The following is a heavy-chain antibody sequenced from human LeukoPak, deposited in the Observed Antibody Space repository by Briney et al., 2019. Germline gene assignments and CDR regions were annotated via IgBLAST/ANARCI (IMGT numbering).Heavy chain of an antibody. Sequence: GGSLRLSCAASGFTFSTYSMNWVRQAPGKGLEWFSFITGSSTTIHYAGSVKGRFTISRDNAKNSLYLQMNSLRDEDTAVYYCARVRGVTLSYHYFDYWGQGTLVTVSS. D-gene: IGHD3-10*01. V-gene: IGHV3-48*02. CDR2: ITGSSTTI. CDR1: GFTFSTYS. CDR3: ARVRGVTLSYHYFDY. J-gene: IGHJ4*02.